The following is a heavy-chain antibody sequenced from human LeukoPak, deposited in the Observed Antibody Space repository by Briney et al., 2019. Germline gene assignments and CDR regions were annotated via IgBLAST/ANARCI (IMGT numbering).Heavy chain of an antibody. V-gene: IGHV3-23*01. Sequence: GGSLRLSCAASGFTFSSYAMSWVRQAPGMGLEWVSSIGSSGDITYYADSVKGRFTISRDNSKNTLYLQMNSPRAEDTAVYYCAKDVDNGDYVVYWGQGTLVTVSS. D-gene: IGHD4-17*01. CDR2: IGSSGDIT. CDR3: AKDVDNGDYVVY. CDR1: GFTFSSYA. J-gene: IGHJ4*02.